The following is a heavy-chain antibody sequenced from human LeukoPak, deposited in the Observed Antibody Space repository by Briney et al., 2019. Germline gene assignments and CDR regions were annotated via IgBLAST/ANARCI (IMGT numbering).Heavy chain of an antibody. J-gene: IGHJ4*02. Sequence: GGSLRLSCVASGFSFRTSWMHWVRQAPGKGLVWVSRIKTDGSGTNYVDSVKGRFTTSRDNAKNTLYLQMNSLRVEDTAVYYCARGVTGIDYWGQGALVTVSS. CDR1: GFSFRTSW. V-gene: IGHV3-74*01. CDR2: IKTDGSGT. D-gene: IGHD3-10*01. CDR3: ARGVTGIDY.